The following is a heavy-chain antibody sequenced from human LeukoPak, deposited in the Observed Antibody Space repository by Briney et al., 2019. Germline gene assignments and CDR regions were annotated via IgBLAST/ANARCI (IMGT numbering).Heavy chain of an antibody. CDR1: GFALKSYS. J-gene: IGHJ5*01. Sequence: GGSLGLSFGGSGFALKSYSLTWVRQAPGKGLEWVSSISSTSAYIHYADSVKGRFTISRDNVDNVVYLEMNGLRAEDTATYYCARVAVSGPTGWFDSWGQGTLVIVSS. CDR3: ARVAVSGPTGWFDS. D-gene: IGHD2-8*02. V-gene: IGHV3-21*01. CDR2: ISSTSAYI.